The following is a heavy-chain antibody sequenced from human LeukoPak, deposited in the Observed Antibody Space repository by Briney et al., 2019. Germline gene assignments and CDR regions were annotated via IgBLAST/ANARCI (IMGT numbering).Heavy chain of an antibody. Sequence: PSETLSLTCTVSGGSISTYYWSWIRQPPGKGLEWIGYIYYSGSTNYNPSLKSRVTISVDTSKNQFSLKLSSVTAADTAVYYCASGSNYYYYGMDVWGQGTTVTVSS. CDR1: GGSISTYY. V-gene: IGHV4-59*08. J-gene: IGHJ6*02. CDR2: IYYSGST. CDR3: ASGSNYYYYGMDV. D-gene: IGHD1-26*01.